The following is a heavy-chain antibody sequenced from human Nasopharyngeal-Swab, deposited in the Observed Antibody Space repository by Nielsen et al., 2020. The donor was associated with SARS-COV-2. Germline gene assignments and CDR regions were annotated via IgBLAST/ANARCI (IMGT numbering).Heavy chain of an antibody. J-gene: IGHJ4*02. Sequence: GGSLRLSCVASGFTFSSYGMHWVRQAPGKGLEWLAVISYDGSNKYYVDSVKGRFTISRDNSKNTLYLQMNSLRAEDTAVYYCAKDTSGWFLDYWGQGTLVTVSS. CDR2: ISYDGSNK. D-gene: IGHD6-19*01. CDR3: AKDTSGWFLDY. CDR1: GFTFSSYG. V-gene: IGHV3-30*18.